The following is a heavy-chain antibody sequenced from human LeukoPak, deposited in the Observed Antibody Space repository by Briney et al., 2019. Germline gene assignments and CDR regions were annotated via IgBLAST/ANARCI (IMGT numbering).Heavy chain of an antibody. D-gene: IGHD5-12*01. CDR1: GFTFSSYA. CDR2: ISYDGSNK. CDR3: ARDRIQEWLPPGRCDY. Sequence: PGRSLRLSCAASGFTFSSYAMHWVRQAPGKGLEWVAVISYDGSNKYYADSVKGRFTISRDNSKNTLYLQMNSLRAEGTAVYYCARDRIQEWLPPGRCDYWGQGTLVTVSS. V-gene: IGHV3-30*04. J-gene: IGHJ4*02.